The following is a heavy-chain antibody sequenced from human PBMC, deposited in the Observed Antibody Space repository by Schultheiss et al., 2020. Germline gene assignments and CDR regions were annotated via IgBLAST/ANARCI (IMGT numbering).Heavy chain of an antibody. CDR1: GFTFSSYW. CDR3: ARDQSVAGPTTYDY. J-gene: IGHJ4*02. V-gene: IGHV3-74*03. D-gene: IGHD6-19*01. CDR2: INTDGSST. Sequence: GGSLRLSCAASGFTFSSYWMHWVRQAPGKGLEWVSRINTDGSSTTYADSVKGRFTISRDNAKNTLYLQMNSLRDEDTAVYYCARDQSVAGPTTYDYWGQGTLVNVSS.